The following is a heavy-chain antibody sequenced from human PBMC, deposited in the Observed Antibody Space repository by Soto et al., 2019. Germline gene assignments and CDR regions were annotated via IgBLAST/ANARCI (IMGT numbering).Heavy chain of an antibody. Sequence: QVQLQESGPGLVRPAETLSLICSVSTDSMRTYSWTWIRQSPGKGLEWIGYVYHTGRTEYNPSLESRVTISLDMSTKQFSLQLTSVTAADTAVYFCARDDTTGLLEFWGQGTLVTVSS. J-gene: IGHJ4*02. V-gene: IGHV4-59*01. CDR1: TDSMRTYS. CDR3: ARDDTTGLLEF. CDR2: VYHTGRT.